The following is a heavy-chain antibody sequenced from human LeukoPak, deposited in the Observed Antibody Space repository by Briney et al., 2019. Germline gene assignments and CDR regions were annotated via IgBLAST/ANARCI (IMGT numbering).Heavy chain of an antibody. J-gene: IGHJ5*02. CDR3: ARVSVYSSSVWFDP. D-gene: IGHD6-6*01. CDR2: IYYSGST. CDR1: GGSISSSSYY. V-gene: IGHV4-39*07. Sequence: PSETLSLTCTVSGGSISSSSYYWGWIRQPPGKGLEWIGSIYYSGSTYYNPSLKSRVTISVDTSKNQFSLKLSSVTAADTAVYYCARVSVYSSSVWFDPWGQGTLVTVSS.